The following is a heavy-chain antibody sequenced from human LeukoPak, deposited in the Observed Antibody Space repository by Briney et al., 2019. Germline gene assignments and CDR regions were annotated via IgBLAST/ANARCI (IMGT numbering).Heavy chain of an antibody. D-gene: IGHD3-22*01. Sequence: ASVKVSCKASGYTFTSYDINWVRQATGQGLEWMGWMNPNSGNTGYAQKFQGRVTITRNTSIGTAYMELSSLRSEDTAVYYCAVRAYYDSSGLDYWGQGTLVTVSS. J-gene: IGHJ4*02. V-gene: IGHV1-8*03. CDR3: AVRAYYDSSGLDY. CDR1: GYTFTSYD. CDR2: MNPNSGNT.